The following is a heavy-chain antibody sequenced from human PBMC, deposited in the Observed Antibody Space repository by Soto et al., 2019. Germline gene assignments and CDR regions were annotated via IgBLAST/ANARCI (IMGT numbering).Heavy chain of an antibody. CDR3: ARDSYDFWSGLRRSYGMDV. J-gene: IGHJ6*02. D-gene: IGHD3-3*01. Sequence: SETLSLTCTVSGGSISSGDYYWSWIRQPPGKGLEWIGYIYYSGSTYYNPSLKSRVTISVDTSKNQFSLKLSSVTAADTAVYYCARDSYDFWSGLRRSYGMDVWGQGTTVTVSS. CDR1: GGSISSGDYY. V-gene: IGHV4-30-4*01. CDR2: IYYSGST.